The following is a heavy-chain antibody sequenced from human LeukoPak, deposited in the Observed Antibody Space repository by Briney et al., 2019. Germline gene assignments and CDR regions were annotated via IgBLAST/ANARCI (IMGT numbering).Heavy chain of an antibody. Sequence: SETLSLTCTVSGGSISSYYWSWIRQPPGKGLEWIGYIYTSGSTNYNPSLKSRVTISVDTSKNQFSLKLSSVTAADMAVYYCARHKFIWSYVDWGQGTLVTVSS. D-gene: IGHD3-16*01. CDR3: ARHKFIWSYVD. J-gene: IGHJ4*02. CDR1: GGSISSYY. V-gene: IGHV4-4*09. CDR2: IYTSGST.